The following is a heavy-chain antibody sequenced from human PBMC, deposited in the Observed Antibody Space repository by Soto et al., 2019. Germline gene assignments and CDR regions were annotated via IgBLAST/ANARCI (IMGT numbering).Heavy chain of an antibody. Sequence: SETLSLTCTVSGGSISSYYWSWIRQPPGKGLEWIGYIYYSGSTNYNPSLKSRVTISVDTSKNQFSLKLSSVTAADTAVHYCARASRIATPHNWFDPWGQGTLVTVSS. CDR3: ARASRIATPHNWFDP. CDR2: IYYSGST. CDR1: GGSISSYY. J-gene: IGHJ5*02. V-gene: IGHV4-59*01. D-gene: IGHD6-13*01.